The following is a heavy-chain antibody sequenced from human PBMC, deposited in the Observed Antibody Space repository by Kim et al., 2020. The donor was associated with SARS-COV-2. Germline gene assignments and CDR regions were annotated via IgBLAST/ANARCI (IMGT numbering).Heavy chain of an antibody. D-gene: IGHD3-10*01. Sequence: IPALNSRVTISVDPSKNQFSRTLSSVTAADTAVYYCARSLWFGGLSNIDYWGQGTLVTVSS. CDR3: ARSLWFGGLSNIDY. J-gene: IGHJ4*02. V-gene: IGHV4-31*02.